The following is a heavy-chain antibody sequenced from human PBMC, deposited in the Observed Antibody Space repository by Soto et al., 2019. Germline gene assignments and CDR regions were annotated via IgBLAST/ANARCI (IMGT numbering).Heavy chain of an antibody. CDR2: ISSSSSYI. J-gene: IGHJ4*02. CDR3: ARIDPYYYDTSGPSDY. V-gene: IGHV3-21*01. D-gene: IGHD3-22*01. Sequence: GGSLRLSCAASGFTFSSYSMNWVRRAPGKGLEWVSSISSSSSYIYYADSVKGRFTISRDNAKNSLYLQMNSLRAEDTAVYYCARIDPYYYDTSGPSDYWGQGTLVTVSS. CDR1: GFTFSSYS.